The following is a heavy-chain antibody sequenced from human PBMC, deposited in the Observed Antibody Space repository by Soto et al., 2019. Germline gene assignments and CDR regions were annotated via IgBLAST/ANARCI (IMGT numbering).Heavy chain of an antibody. CDR2: IHHSGST. D-gene: IGHD3-10*01. Sequence: SLTCAVSGGSISSNNWWSWVRQPPGKGLEWIGEIHHSGSTNYNPSLKSRVTISVDKSKNQFSLTLSSVTAADTAVYYCARAPSPFFMGDYWGQGTLVTVSS. CDR1: GGSISSNNW. J-gene: IGHJ4*02. V-gene: IGHV4-4*02. CDR3: ARAPSPFFMGDY.